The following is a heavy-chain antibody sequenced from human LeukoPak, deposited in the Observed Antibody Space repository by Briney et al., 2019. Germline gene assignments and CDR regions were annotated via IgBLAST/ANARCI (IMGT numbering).Heavy chain of an antibody. Sequence: KPSETLSLTCTVSGGSISSYYWSWIRQPPGKGLEWIGYIYYSGSTNYNPSLKSRVTISVDTSKNQFSLKLSSVTAADTAVYYCARLTYYYDSSGYPPAFDTWGQGTMVTVSS. CDR1: GGSISSYY. CDR2: IYYSGST. V-gene: IGHV4-59*08. CDR3: ARLTYYYDSSGYPPAFDT. D-gene: IGHD3-22*01. J-gene: IGHJ3*02.